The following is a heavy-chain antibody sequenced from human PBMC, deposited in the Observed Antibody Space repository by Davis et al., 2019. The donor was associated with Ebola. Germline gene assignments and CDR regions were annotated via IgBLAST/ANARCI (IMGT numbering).Heavy chain of an antibody. CDR1: GFIFSNYD. CDR2: VSFDETYK. CDR3: AKMSVLFMDV. J-gene: IGHJ6*04. Sequence: GESLKISCVASGFIFSNYDMHWVRQAPGKGLEWVAIVSFDETYKNYADSVKGRFTISKDNSKNTLYLQMNSLRAEDTAVYYCAKMSVLFMDVWGKGTTVTVSS. V-gene: IGHV3-30*18.